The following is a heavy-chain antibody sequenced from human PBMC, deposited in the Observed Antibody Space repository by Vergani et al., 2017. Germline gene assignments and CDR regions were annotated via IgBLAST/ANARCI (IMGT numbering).Heavy chain of an antibody. J-gene: IGHJ4*02. D-gene: IGHD6-13*01. CDR1: GFTFSSYA. Sequence: EVQLLESGGGLVQPGGSLRLSCAASGFTFSSYAMSWVRQAPGKGLEWVSAISGSGGSTYYADSVKGRFTISRDNSKNTLYLQMNSLRAEDTAVYYCAKDRTPRGSIAAACIYFDYWGQGTLVTVSS. CDR3: AKDRTPRGSIAAACIYFDY. V-gene: IGHV3-23*01. CDR2: ISGSGGST.